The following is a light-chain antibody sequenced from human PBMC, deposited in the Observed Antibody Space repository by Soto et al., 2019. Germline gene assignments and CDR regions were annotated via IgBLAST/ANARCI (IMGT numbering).Light chain of an antibody. CDR2: AAS. CDR3: QQYYSYPRT. V-gene: IGKV1-8*01. Sequence: AIRMTQSPSSLSASTGDRVTITCRASQGISSYLAWYQQKPEKAPKLLIYAASTLQSGVPSRFSGSGSGTDFTLTISCLQSEDFATYYCQQYYSYPRTFGQGTEVEIK. CDR1: QGISSY. J-gene: IGKJ1*01.